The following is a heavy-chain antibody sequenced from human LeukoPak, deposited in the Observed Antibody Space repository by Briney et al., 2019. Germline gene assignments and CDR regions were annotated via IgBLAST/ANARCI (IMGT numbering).Heavy chain of an antibody. CDR2: ITAYNGKT. J-gene: IGHJ4*02. Sequence: ASVKVSCKASGYTFTSYGISWVRQPPGQGLVWMGWITAYNGKTNNAQKLQGRVPITTDTSTDTPYMELRGMRSDDTAVYYCGRYCSGGSCYHIFDYWGQGILVTVSS. V-gene: IGHV1-18*04. CDR1: GYTFTSYG. D-gene: IGHD2-15*01. CDR3: GRYCSGGSCYHIFDY.